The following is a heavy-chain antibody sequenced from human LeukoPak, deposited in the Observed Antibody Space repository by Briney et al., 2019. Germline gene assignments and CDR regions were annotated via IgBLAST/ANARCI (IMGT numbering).Heavy chain of an antibody. CDR3: AGDDYSNLPV. V-gene: IGHV3-23*01. J-gene: IGHJ6*04. D-gene: IGHD4-11*01. CDR2: IIGSRGST. CDR1: GFTFSSYA. Sequence: PGGSLRLSCAAAGFTFSSYAMSWVRQAPGKGLEWVSAIIGSRGSTYYADSVKGRFTISRDNSKNTLYRQMNSLRAEDTAVYYCAGDDYSNLPVWGKGTTVTVSS.